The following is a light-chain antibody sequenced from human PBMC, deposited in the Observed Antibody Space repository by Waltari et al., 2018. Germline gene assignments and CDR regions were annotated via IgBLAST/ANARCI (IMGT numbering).Light chain of an antibody. Sequence: QSLLTQPPSVSEDPSQRVTISCSGSSPNIGNTAINWYQQLPGKAPKLLIYYDDLLPSGVSDRFSGSKSSTSASLAISGLQSEDEADYYCAAWDDSLSGVVFGGGTKLTVL. CDR1: SPNIGNTA. CDR3: AAWDDSLSGVV. V-gene: IGLV1-36*01. CDR2: YDD. J-gene: IGLJ2*01.